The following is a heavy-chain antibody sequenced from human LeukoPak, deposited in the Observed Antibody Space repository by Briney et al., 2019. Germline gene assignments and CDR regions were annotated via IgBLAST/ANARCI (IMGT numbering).Heavy chain of an antibody. J-gene: IGHJ4*02. D-gene: IGHD6-19*01. CDR2: ISFSASTK. CDR3: ARGAYSSGWAYFDH. Sequence: GGSLRLSCAASGFIVSSNYMSWVRQAPGKGLEWVSYISFSASTKYYGDSVKGRFTISRDNAKNSLYLHMDSLRAEDTAVYYCARGAYSSGWAYFDHWGQGTLVTVSS. V-gene: IGHV3-11*04. CDR1: GFIVSSNY.